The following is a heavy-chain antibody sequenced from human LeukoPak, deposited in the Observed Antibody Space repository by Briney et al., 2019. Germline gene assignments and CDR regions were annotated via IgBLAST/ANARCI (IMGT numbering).Heavy chain of an antibody. CDR2: IYYSGST. D-gene: IGHD6-13*01. CDR1: GGSISSYY. CDR3: ARHFAIAGSLSYGMDV. Sequence: PSETLSLTCTVSGGSISSYYWSWIRQPPGRGLEWIGYIYYSGSTNYNPSLKSRVTISVDTSKKQFSLKLSSVTAADTAVYYCARHFAIAGSLSYGMDVWGQGITVTVSS. V-gene: IGHV4-59*01. J-gene: IGHJ6*02.